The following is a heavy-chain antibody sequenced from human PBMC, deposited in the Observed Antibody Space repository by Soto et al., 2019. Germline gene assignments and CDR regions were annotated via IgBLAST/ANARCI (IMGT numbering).Heavy chain of an antibody. J-gene: IGHJ4*01. Sequence: QVQLQESGPGLVKPSQTLSLTCTVSGGSISSADYYWSWIRQPPGKGLEWIGYFHSSGATYKDPSLKSRSTISVDTSKNQLSLKLDSVTAADTAVYYCASIWFGDFDYWGHGTLVTVSS. D-gene: IGHD3-10*01. CDR2: FHSSGAT. V-gene: IGHV4-30-4*01. CDR1: GGSISSADYY. CDR3: ASIWFGDFDY.